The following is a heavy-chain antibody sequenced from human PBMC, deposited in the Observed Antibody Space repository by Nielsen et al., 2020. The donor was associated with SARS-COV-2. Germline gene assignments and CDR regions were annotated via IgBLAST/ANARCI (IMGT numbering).Heavy chain of an antibody. D-gene: IGHD3-3*01. Sequence: GRSLRLSCAASGFTFSSYAMHWVRQAPGKGLEWVAVISYDGSNKYYADSVKGRFTISRDNSKNTLYLQMNSLRAEDTAVYYCARDPYYDFWSGYWGGFDYWGQGTLVTVSS. CDR3: ARDPYYDFWSGYWGGFDY. CDR1: GFTFSSYA. CDR2: ISYDGSNK. V-gene: IGHV3-30*04. J-gene: IGHJ4*02.